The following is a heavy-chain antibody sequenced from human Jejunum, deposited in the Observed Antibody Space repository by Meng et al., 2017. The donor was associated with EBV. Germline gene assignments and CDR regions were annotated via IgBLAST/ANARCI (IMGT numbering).Heavy chain of an antibody. CDR2: ITSSGGGT. J-gene: IGHJ4*02. V-gene: IGHV3-23*04. Sequence: EGQLVESGGGFVQPGGSLRLSCAASGFTFSTYAMSWVRQAPGKGLEWVSTITSSGGGTTYADSVRGRFTISRDNSKNTVSLQMSSLRAEDTAIYYCAKDLDEDSSRLTPFDCWDQGTLVTVSS. CDR3: AKDLDEDSSRLTPFDC. CDR1: GFTFSTYA. D-gene: IGHD6-13*01.